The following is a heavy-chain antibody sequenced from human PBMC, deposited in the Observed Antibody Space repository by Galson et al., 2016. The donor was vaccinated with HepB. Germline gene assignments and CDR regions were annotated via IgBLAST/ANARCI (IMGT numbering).Heavy chain of an antibody. D-gene: IGHD3-22*01. Sequence: QSGAEVKKPGESLRISCENSGDNFVDYWIAWVRQMPGKGLEWMGIIYPGDSDTRYSPSFQGQVTISADKSITTAYLQWSSLKASDTAMYYCARLANHFDGSGDDPFDFWGQGTMVTVSS. CDR1: GDNFVDYW. V-gene: IGHV5-51*01. J-gene: IGHJ3*01. CDR3: ARLANHFDGSGDDPFDF. CDR2: IYPGDSDT.